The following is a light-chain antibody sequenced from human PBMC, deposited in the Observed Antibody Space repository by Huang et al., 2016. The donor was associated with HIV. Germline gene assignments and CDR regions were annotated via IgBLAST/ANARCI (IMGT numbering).Light chain of an antibody. CDR3: LQYNDWPRS. J-gene: IGKJ4*01. CDR1: HSVNSN. CDR2: GAS. V-gene: IGKV3-15*01. Sequence: EILLTQSPATLSVSPGDRATLSCGASHSVNSNLAWYQQKPGQAPRLRIYGASTRATGIPDRFSGGGSGTEFTLIISSLQSEDFAVYYCLQYNDWPRSFGGGTKVVIK.